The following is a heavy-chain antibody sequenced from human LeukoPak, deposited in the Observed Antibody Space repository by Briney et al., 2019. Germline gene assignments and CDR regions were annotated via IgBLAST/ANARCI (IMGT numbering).Heavy chain of an antibody. J-gene: IGHJ6*02. CDR2: IYYSEST. CDR1: GDSINSYY. Sequence: PSETLSLTCTVSGDSINSYYWSWIRQPPGKGLEWIGYIYYSESTNYNPSLKSRVTISVDTSKNQFSLKLSSVTAADTAVYYCARHLSYYYCGMDVWGQGTTVTVSS. CDR3: ARHLSYYYCGMDV. V-gene: IGHV4-59*08.